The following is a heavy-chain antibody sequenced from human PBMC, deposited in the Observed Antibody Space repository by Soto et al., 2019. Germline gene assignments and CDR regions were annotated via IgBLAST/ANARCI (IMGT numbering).Heavy chain of an antibody. J-gene: IGHJ4*02. V-gene: IGHV3-72*01. CDR1: GFTFSDHY. CDR3: ARNRLGSYDLKYFDY. D-gene: IGHD1-26*01. Sequence: EVQLVESGGGLVQPGGSLRLSCAASGFTFSDHYVDWVRQAPGKGLEWVARIRNKANSYSTEYAASAKGRFTISRDDSKNLGYLQMSSLKTEDTAVYYCARNRLGSYDLKYFDYWGQGTLVTVSS. CDR2: IRNKANSYST.